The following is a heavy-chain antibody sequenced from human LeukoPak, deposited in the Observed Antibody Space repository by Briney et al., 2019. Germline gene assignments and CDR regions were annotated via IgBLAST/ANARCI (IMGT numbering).Heavy chain of an antibody. D-gene: IGHD6-19*01. Sequence: SETLSLTCSVSGGSVSSYYWSWIRQPPGKGLEWIGYIYYSGSTNYNPSLKSRVTISVDTSKNQFSLKLSSVTAADTAVYYCARGGWYPESFQHWGQGALVTVSS. CDR2: IYYSGST. V-gene: IGHV4-59*02. CDR1: GGSVSSYY. CDR3: ARGGWYPESFQH. J-gene: IGHJ1*01.